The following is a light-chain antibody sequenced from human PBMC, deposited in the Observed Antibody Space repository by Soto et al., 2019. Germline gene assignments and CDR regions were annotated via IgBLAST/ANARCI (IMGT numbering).Light chain of an antibody. CDR3: QQSGYSVST. J-gene: IGKJ5*01. CDR2: GAS. CDR1: QSPSDTY. V-gene: IGKV3-20*01. Sequence: PGERATLSCSASQSPSDTYVAWYQQKRGQAPRLLMYGASRRATGIPDRFSGSGSGTDFTLTVSRLESEDFAVYYCQQSGYSVSTFGQGTRLEIK.